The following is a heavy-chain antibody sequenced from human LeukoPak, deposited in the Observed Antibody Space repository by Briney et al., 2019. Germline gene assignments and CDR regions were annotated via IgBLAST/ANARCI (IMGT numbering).Heavy chain of an antibody. D-gene: IGHD3-3*01. V-gene: IGHV1-46*01. CDR2: INPSGGST. CDR1: GYTFTSYY. Sequence: ASVKVSCKASGYTFTSYYMHWVRQAPGQGLEWMGIINPSGGSTSYAQKFQGRVTMTRDMSTSTVYMKLSSLRSEDTAVYYCARGGREMRFGVWGKGTTVTVSS. J-gene: IGHJ6*04. CDR3: ARGGREMRFGV.